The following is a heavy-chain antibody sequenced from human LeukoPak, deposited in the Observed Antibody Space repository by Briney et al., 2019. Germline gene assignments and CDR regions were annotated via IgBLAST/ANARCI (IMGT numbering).Heavy chain of an antibody. Sequence: GGSLRLSCAASGFTFSSYGMHWVCQAPGKGLEWVAVIWYDGSNKYYADSVKGRFTISRDNSKNTLYLQMNSLRAEDTAVYYCARYYDSSGYMWFDPWGQGTLVTVSS. CDR2: IWYDGSNK. V-gene: IGHV3-33*01. CDR1: GFTFSSYG. CDR3: ARYYDSSGYMWFDP. J-gene: IGHJ5*02. D-gene: IGHD3-22*01.